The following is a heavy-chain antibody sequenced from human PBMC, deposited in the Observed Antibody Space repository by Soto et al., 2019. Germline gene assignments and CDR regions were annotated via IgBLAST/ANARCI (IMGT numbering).Heavy chain of an antibody. J-gene: IGHJ4*02. CDR2: IQTGGAT. CDR3: VRVLYDSGGVDF. V-gene: IGHV3-53*01. CDR1: GFTVSRYE. D-gene: IGHD5-12*01. Sequence: HLVESGGGLFQAGGSPRLSCLASGFTVSRYEMAWVRQATGEGLEWASIIQTGGATYYTDSAQGRFTISRDNSRNTVHLQMSSLRVEDTGVYSCVRVLYDSGGVDFWGQGSPITVS.